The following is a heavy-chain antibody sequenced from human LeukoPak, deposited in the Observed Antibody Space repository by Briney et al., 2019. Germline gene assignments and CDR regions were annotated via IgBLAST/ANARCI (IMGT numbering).Heavy chain of an antibody. V-gene: IGHV3-23*01. J-gene: IGHJ5*02. Sequence: GGSLRLSCAASGLTFSSHAMNWVRQAPGKGLEWVSVISGSGDSTNYADSVKGRFTVSRDNSKNMLYLQMNGLRAEDTAVYYCAKGETYYDFWSGYTSLKWFDPWGQGTLVTVSS. CDR2: ISGSGDST. CDR3: AKGETYYDFWSGYTSLKWFDP. CDR1: GLTFSSHA. D-gene: IGHD3-3*01.